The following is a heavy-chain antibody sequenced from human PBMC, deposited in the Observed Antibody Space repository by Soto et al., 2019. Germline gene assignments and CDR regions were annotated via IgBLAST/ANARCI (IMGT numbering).Heavy chain of an antibody. Sequence: QVQLQQWGAGLLKPSETLSLTCTVYGGSLTGYYWSWIRQPPGKGLEWIGEVKDGGSTNYSPSLRGRVSISADTSKNHFSLRLNSVTGAETAVYFCARGQEGIVATHWDQGALVTVSS. J-gene: IGHJ4*02. D-gene: IGHD5-12*01. CDR3: ARGQEGIVATH. V-gene: IGHV4-34*01. CDR2: VKDGGST. CDR1: GGSLTGYY.